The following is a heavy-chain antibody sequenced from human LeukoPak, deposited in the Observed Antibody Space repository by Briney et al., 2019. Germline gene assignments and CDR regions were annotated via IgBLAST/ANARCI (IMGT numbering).Heavy chain of an antibody. CDR1: GYTFTGYY. J-gene: IGHJ4*02. CDR2: INPNSGGT. D-gene: IGHD3-22*01. CDR3: ARGDYYDSSGPNLDY. V-gene: IGHV1-2*02. Sequence: ASVKVSCKASGYTFTGYYMHWVRQAPGQGPDWMGWINPNSGGTNYAQKFQGRVTMTRDTSISTAYMELSRLRSDDTAVYYCARGDYYDSSGPNLDYWGQGTLVTVSS.